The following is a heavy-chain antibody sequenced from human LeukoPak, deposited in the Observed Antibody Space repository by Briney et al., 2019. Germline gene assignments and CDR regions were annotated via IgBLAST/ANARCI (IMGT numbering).Heavy chain of an antibody. Sequence: GGSLRLSCAASGFTFSNYAMSWVRQAPGKGLXXXXXXSVGGISTYYADSVKGRFTISRDNSKSTLYLQMNSLRAEDTAVYYCAKVAVGSTTYFFSFDSWGQGTLVTVSS. J-gene: IGHJ4*02. CDR2: XSVGGIST. CDR1: GFTFSNYA. CDR3: AKVAVGSTTYFFSFDS. D-gene: IGHD1-26*01. V-gene: IGHV3-23*01.